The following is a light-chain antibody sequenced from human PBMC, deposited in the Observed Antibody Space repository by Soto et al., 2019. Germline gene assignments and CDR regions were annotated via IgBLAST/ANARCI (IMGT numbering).Light chain of an antibody. CDR1: QSISSW. CDR3: QPYTSSPYT. CDR2: KAS. Sequence: DIQMTQSPSTLSASVGDRVTITCRASQSISSWLAWYQQKPGKAPKLLIYKASSLESGVPSRFSGSGSGTEFTLTISSLQPDDFASYSCQPYTSSPYTFGQGTKLEIK. V-gene: IGKV1-5*03. J-gene: IGKJ2*01.